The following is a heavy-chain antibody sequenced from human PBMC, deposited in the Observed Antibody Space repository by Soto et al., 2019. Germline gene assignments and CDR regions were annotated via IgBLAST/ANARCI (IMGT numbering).Heavy chain of an antibody. CDR3: AVGFKLDYYSLDV. J-gene: IGHJ6*02. V-gene: IGHV1-69*13. CDR1: GYTFTSYS. D-gene: IGHD3-10*01. CDR2: VIPMFGTA. Sequence: GASVKVSCKSSGYTFTSYSMHWVRQAPGQGPEWMGGVIPMFGTANYPQRFQGRVTINADESTNTAYMQLSSLRSEDTAVYFCAVGFKLDYYSLDVWGQGTTVTVSS.